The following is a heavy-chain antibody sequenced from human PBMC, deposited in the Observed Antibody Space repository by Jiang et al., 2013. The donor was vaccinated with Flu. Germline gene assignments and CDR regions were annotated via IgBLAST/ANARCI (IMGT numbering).Heavy chain of an antibody. Sequence: GAEVKKPGESLKISCKGSGYSFTSYWIGWVRQMPGKGLEWMGIIYPGDSDTRYSPSFQGQVTISADKSISTAYLQWSSLKASDTAMYYCARLTQDCSSTSCYAVGMDVWGPRDHGHRLL. CDR1: GYSFTSYW. J-gene: IGHJ6*01. D-gene: IGHD2-2*01. CDR2: IYPGDSDT. V-gene: IGHV5-51*01. CDR3: ARLTQDCSSTSCYAVGMDV.